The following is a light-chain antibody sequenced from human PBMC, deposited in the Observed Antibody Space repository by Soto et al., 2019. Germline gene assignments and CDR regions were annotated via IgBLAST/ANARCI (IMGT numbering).Light chain of an antibody. Sequence: EIVLIQSPATLSLSPGESATLSCRASQSVSSNFAWQQQKPGQAPRLLIHDASNRATGIPARFSGSGSGTDFTLTISSLEPEDFAVYYCQQRSNWPPTWTFGQGTKVDIK. CDR1: QSVSSN. V-gene: IGKV3-11*01. CDR3: QQRSNWPPTWT. CDR2: DAS. J-gene: IGKJ1*01.